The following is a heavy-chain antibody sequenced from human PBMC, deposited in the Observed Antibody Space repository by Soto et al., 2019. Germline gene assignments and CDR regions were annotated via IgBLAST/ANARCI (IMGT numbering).Heavy chain of an antibody. CDR1: GHTFTSYG. V-gene: IGHV1-18*01. Sequence: ASVKVSCKASGHTFTSYGISWVRQAPGQGLEWMGWISAYNGNTNYAQKLQGRVTMTTDTSTSTAYMELRSLRSDDTAVYYCARVAQYSSSWYRDYYYGMDVWGQGTTVTVSS. CDR3: ARVAQYSSSWYRDYYYGMDV. J-gene: IGHJ6*02. CDR2: ISAYNGNT. D-gene: IGHD6-13*01.